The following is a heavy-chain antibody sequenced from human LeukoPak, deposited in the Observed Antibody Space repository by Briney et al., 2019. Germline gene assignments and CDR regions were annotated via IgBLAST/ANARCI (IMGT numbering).Heavy chain of an antibody. V-gene: IGHV4-34*01. Sequence: SETLSLTCTVSGDSISNYYWSWIRQPPGKGLEWIGEINHSGSTNYNPSLKSRVTISVDTSKNQFSLKLSSVTAADTAVYYCARWSSSGSYSSGWYDDYWGQGTLVTVSS. D-gene: IGHD6-19*01. CDR1: GDSISNYY. CDR2: INHSGST. J-gene: IGHJ4*02. CDR3: ARWSSSGSYSSGWYDDY.